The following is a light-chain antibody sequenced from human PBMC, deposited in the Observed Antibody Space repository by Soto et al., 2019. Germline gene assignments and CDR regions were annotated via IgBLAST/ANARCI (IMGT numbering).Light chain of an antibody. Sequence: VVLTQSPATLSVSPGETVTLSCRASHNIRNNLAWYQHKPGQAPRLLISYASSGATGVPGRFSGSGSGTEFALTISSLQSEDSAVYYSQHFYNWPVTFGGGTKV. CDR2: YAS. CDR1: HNIRNN. J-gene: IGKJ4*01. CDR3: QHFYNWPVT. V-gene: IGKV3-15*01.